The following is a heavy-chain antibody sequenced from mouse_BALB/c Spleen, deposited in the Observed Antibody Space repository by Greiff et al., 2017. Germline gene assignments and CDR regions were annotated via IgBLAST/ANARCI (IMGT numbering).Heavy chain of an antibody. CDR2: IWAGGST. J-gene: IGHJ2*01. CDR1: GFSLTRYG. CDR3: ARALYRNHFAY. D-gene: IGHD2-5*01. V-gene: IGHV2-9*02. Sequence: VMLVESGPGLVAPSQSLTITCTVSGFSLTRYGVHWVRQPPGKGLGWLGVIWAGGSTNYNPALMSRLSISKDDSKSQVFLKMNSLQTDDTTMYYCARALYRNHFAYWGQGTTLAVSS.